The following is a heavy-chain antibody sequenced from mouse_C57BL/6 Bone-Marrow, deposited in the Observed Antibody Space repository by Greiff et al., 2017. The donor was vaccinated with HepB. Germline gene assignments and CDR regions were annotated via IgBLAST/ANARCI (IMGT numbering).Heavy chain of an antibody. CDR3: ARVDYERFAY. D-gene: IGHD2-4*01. Sequence: VKLVESGGGLVKPGGSLKLSCAASGFTFSSYAMSWVRQTPEKRLEWVATISDGGSYTYYPDNVKGRFTISRDNAKNNLYLQMSHLKSEDTAMYYCARVDYERFAYWGQGTLVTVSA. CDR2: ISDGGSYT. CDR1: GFTFSSYA. V-gene: IGHV5-4*03. J-gene: IGHJ3*01.